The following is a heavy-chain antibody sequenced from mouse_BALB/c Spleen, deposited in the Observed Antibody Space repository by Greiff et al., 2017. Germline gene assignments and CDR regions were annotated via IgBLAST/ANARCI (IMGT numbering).Heavy chain of an antibody. J-gene: IGHJ2*01. CDR3: TREIL. CDR2: IDPSDSYT. V-gene: IGHV1S127*01. Sequence: VQLQQPGAELVKPGASVKMSCKASGYTFTSYWMHWVKQRPGQGLEWIGTIDPSDSYTSYNQKFKGKATLTVDTSSSTAYMQLSSLTSEDSAVYYCTREILWGQGTTLTVSS. CDR1: GYTFTSYW.